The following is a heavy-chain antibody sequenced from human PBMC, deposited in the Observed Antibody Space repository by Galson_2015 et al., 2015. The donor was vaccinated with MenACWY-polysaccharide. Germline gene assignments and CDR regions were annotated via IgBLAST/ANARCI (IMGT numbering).Heavy chain of an antibody. CDR2: MSYSGFT. CDR3: ARIETGGGSFGWFGP. Sequence: ETLSLTCTVSGDSISSHFWTWIRQYPGQGLEWIGYMSYSGFTKYNPSLQSRVTISVGTSKNQFSLNLSSVTDADTAIYYCARIETGGGSFGWFGPWGQGTLVTVSS. CDR1: GDSISSHF. D-gene: IGHD3-16*01. V-gene: IGHV4-59*11. J-gene: IGHJ5*02.